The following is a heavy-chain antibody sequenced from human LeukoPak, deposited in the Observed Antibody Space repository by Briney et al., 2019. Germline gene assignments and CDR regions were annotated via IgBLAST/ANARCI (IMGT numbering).Heavy chain of an antibody. CDR3: ASGPAAWSVDYYGMDV. D-gene: IGHD2-2*01. CDR1: GGSISSYY. V-gene: IGHV4-59*08. CDR2: IYYSGST. Sequence: KASETLSLTCTVSGGSISSYYWSWIRQPPGKGLEWIGYIYYSGSTNYNPSLKSRVTISVDTSKNQFSLKLSSVTAADTAVYYCASGPAAWSVDYYGMDVWGQGTTVTVSS. J-gene: IGHJ6*02.